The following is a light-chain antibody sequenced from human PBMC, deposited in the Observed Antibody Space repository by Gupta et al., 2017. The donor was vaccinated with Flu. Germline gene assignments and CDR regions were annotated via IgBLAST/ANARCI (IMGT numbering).Light chain of an antibody. CDR1: QSVASDY. CDR3: QQCATSPVT. Sequence: SPGTLSLSPGETGTLSCRASQSVASDYLAWYQQKPGQAPRLLIYAISSRAIGIPDRFSGSGSGTDFTLTISRLEPEDFAVYYCQQCATSPVTFGPGTKVDI. V-gene: IGKV3-20*01. CDR2: AIS. J-gene: IGKJ3*01.